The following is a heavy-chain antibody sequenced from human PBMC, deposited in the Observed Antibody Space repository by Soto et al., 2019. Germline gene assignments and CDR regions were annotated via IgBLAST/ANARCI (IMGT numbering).Heavy chain of an antibody. CDR2: ISSSAYT. V-gene: IGHV3-11*06. J-gene: IGHJ4*02. Sequence: PGGSLRLSGATSGFPFSDYYISWIRQAPGEGLEWISYISSSAYTIYADSVKGRFTISRDNAKNSLFLQMTSLRVEDTAVYYCARNFDSGGYYSDYWGQGTLVTVSS. CDR3: ARNFDSGGYYSDY. CDR1: GFPFSDYY. D-gene: IGHD3-22*01.